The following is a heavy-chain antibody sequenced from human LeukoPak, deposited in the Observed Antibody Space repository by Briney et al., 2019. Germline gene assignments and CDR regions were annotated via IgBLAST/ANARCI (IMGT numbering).Heavy chain of an antibody. CDR1: GGSISTSFWY. Sequence: PSETLSLTCTVSGGSISTSFWYWSWIRQSAEKGLEWIGRVYISGDTKYNPSLKSRVIMSLDASKNQFSLRLRSVTAADTAVYYCARLIAEVGAGTNYFDNWGQGTLVTVSS. CDR2: VYISGDT. V-gene: IGHV4-4*07. CDR3: ARLIAEVGAGTNYFDN. J-gene: IGHJ4*02. D-gene: IGHD2-21*01.